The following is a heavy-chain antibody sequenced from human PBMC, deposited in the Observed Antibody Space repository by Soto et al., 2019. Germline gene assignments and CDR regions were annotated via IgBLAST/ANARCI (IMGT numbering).Heavy chain of an antibody. CDR1: GYTFTSYG. D-gene: IGHD2-2*01. V-gene: IGHV1-18*04. J-gene: IGHJ6*02. CDR3: AGFLRGVKVVPAAIDYYGMDV. Sequence: ASVKVSCKASGYTFTSYGMSWVRQAPGQGLEWMGWISAYNGNTNYAQKLQGRVTMTTDTSTSTAYMELRSLRSDDTAVYYCAGFLRGVKVVPAAIDYYGMDVWGQGTTVTVSS. CDR2: ISAYNGNT.